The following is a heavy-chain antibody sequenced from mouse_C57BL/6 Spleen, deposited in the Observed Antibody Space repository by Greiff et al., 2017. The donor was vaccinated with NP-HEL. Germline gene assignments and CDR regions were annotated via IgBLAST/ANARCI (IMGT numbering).Heavy chain of an antibody. V-gene: IGHV1-69*01. Sequence: QVQLQQPGAELVMPGASVKLSCKASGYTFTSYWMHWVKQRPGQGLEWIGEIDPSDSYTNYNQKFKGKSTLTVDKSSSTAYMQLSSLTSEDSAVYYGARYYSNYVYWYFDVWGTGTTVTVSS. CDR3: ARYYSNYVYWYFDV. CDR1: GYTFTSYW. D-gene: IGHD2-5*01. CDR2: IDPSDSYT. J-gene: IGHJ1*03.